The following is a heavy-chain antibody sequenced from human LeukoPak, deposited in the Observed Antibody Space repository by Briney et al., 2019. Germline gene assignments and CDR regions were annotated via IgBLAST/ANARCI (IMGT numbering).Heavy chain of an antibody. CDR2: ISAYNGNT. CDR3: ARAYVGPCYYGSGSYYCWFDP. Sequence: ASVKVSCKASGYTFTSYGISWVRQAPGQGLEWMGWISAYNGNTNYAQKLQGRVTMTTDTSTSTAYMELRSLRSDDTAVYYCARAYVGPCYYGSGSYYCWFDPWGQGTLVTVSS. CDR1: GYTFTSYG. D-gene: IGHD3-10*01. V-gene: IGHV1-18*01. J-gene: IGHJ5*02.